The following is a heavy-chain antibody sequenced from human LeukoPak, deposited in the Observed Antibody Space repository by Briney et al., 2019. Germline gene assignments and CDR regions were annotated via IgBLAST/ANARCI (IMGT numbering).Heavy chain of an antibody. V-gene: IGHV3-7*01. CDR2: IKQDGSDK. D-gene: IGHD5-18*01. CDR3: ARGEFAWIQGSYGMNV. J-gene: IGHJ6*02. CDR1: GFTFSDYW. Sequence: QAGGSLRLSCAASGFTFSDYWMSWVRQAPAKGPEWVANIKQDGSDKYYVDSVKGRFTISRDNAKNALYLQMISLRAEDTAVYYCARGEFAWIQGSYGMNVWGQGTTVTVSS.